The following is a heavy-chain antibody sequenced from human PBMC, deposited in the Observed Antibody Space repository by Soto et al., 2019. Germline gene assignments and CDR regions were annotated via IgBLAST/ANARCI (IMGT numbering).Heavy chain of an antibody. D-gene: IGHD3-10*01. J-gene: IGHJ4*02. CDR1: GFTFSSFW. V-gene: IGHV3-74*01. CDR2: INTDGSST. CDR3: AKRGVDTFGLSY. Sequence: EVQLVESGGGLVQPGGSLRLSCAVSGFTFSSFWMHWVRQAPGEGLVWVSRINTDGSSTSYADSVKGRFTISRDNAKNTLHIQRNSLRVEDTSMYYCAKRGVDTFGLSYWGQGTLVTVSS.